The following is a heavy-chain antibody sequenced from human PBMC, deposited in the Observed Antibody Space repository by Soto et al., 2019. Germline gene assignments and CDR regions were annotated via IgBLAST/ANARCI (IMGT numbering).Heavy chain of an antibody. D-gene: IGHD3-16*02. CDR1: GDNFGDNFTSYW. Sequence: GESLKISCQASGDNFGDNFTSYWVTWVRQVPGKGLEWMGRIAPGDSHTNYSPSFEGHVTISADKSIRTAYMRWSSLKTSDTAIYYCSTGVSCTRYMCPFYNYGLDVWGQGTTVTVSS. CDR3: STGVSCTRYMCPFYNYGLDV. CDR2: IAPGDSHT. V-gene: IGHV5-10-1*01. J-gene: IGHJ6*02.